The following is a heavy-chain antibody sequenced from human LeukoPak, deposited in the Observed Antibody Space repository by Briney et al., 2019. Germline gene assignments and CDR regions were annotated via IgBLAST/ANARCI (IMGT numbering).Heavy chain of an antibody. CDR3: ARTGDRGYGDY. Sequence: TTSETLSLTCSVSGASIRNYHWSWMRQPPGKGLEWIGYVHHSGGTNYNPSPKSRLTISVDMSKNQFSAKLTSVTAADTAVYYCARTGDRGYGDYWGRGTLVTVSS. CDR2: VHHSGGT. J-gene: IGHJ4*02. D-gene: IGHD5-12*01. CDR1: GASIRNYH. V-gene: IGHV4-59*01.